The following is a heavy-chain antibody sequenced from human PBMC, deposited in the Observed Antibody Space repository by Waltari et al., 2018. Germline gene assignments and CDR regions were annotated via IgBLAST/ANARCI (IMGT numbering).Heavy chain of an antibody. J-gene: IGHJ3*02. CDR1: GGTFSSYA. V-gene: IGHV1-69*01. D-gene: IGHD2-15*01. CDR2: IIPIFGTA. Sequence: QVQLVQSGAEVKKPGSSVKVSCKASGGTFSSYAISWVRQAPGQGLEWMGGIIPIFGTANYAQKFQGRVTITADESTSTAYMELSSLRSEDTAVYYCARDPNIVVVVAATPGAFDIWGQGTMVTVSS. CDR3: ARDPNIVVVVAATPGAFDI.